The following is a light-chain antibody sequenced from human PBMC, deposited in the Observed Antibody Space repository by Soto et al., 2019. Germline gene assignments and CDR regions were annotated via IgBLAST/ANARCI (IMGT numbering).Light chain of an antibody. CDR2: EAS. CDR1: HDISTF. V-gene: IGKV1-9*01. J-gene: IGKJ5*01. Sequence: DIQLTQSPSRLSASIGDRFTITCRASHDISTFLAWYQKKPGKAPKLLIYEASTLQSGVPSRFRGSGYGTEFTITISGMLTEDFAAYHCQQLYTLPFTFGQGTRLEIK. CDR3: QQLYTLPFT.